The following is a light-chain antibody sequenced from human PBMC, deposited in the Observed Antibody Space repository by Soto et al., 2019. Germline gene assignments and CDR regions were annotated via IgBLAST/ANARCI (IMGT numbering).Light chain of an antibody. CDR3: QQYGSYTYT. Sequence: EIVLTQSPGSLSLSPRERATLSCRASQSVSSNHLAWYQQKPGQAPRLLIYGASRRATGIPDRFSGSGSGTEFTLTISRLEPEDFAVYYCQQYGSYTYTFGQGTKVEIK. CDR1: QSVSSNH. V-gene: IGKV3-20*01. CDR2: GAS. J-gene: IGKJ2*01.